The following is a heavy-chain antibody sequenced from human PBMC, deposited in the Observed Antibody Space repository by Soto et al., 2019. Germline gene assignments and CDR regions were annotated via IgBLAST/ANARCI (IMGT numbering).Heavy chain of an antibody. Sequence: ASVKVSCKASGYTFTSYGISWVRQAPGQGLEWMGWVSAYNGNTNYAQKLQGRVTMTTDTSTSTAYMELRSLRSDDTAVYYCARVWKEILTVLPAFDIWGQGTMVTVSS. CDR1: GYTFTSYG. CDR3: ARVWKEILTVLPAFDI. D-gene: IGHD1-26*01. CDR2: VSAYNGNT. V-gene: IGHV1-18*04. J-gene: IGHJ3*02.